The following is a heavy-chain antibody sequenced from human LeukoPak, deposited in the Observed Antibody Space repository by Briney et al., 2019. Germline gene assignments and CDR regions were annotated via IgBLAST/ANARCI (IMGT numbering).Heavy chain of an antibody. CDR3: AKDYVRDGYNYGVFQN. Sequence: PGGSLRLSCAASGFTFDEHAMHWVRQAPGKGLEGFSLISGDGGSTNYVVSVKGRFTISRDNSKNSLYLHMTSLTTEDTALYYCAKDYVRDGYNYGVFQNWGRGTLVTVSS. J-gene: IGHJ4*02. CDR1: GFTFDEHA. V-gene: IGHV3-43*02. CDR2: ISGDGGST. D-gene: IGHD5-24*01.